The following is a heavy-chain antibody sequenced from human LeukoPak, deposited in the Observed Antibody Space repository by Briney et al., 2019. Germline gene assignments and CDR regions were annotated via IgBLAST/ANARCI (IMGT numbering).Heavy chain of an antibody. CDR1: GGSISSYY. Sequence: SETLSLTCTVSGGSISSYYWSWIRQPPGKGLDWIGYIYYTGSTNYNPSLKSRVTISVDTSKNRFSLKLSSVTAADTAVYYCARGDGRGVPLYYFDYWGQGILVTGSS. V-gene: IGHV4-59*01. D-gene: IGHD3-10*01. CDR3: ARGDGRGVPLYYFDY. CDR2: IYYTGST. J-gene: IGHJ4*02.